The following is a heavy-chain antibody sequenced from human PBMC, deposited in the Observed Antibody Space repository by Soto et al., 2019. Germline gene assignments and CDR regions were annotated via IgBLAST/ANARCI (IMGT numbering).Heavy chain of an antibody. CDR1: GGTFSSYA. D-gene: IGHD6-13*01. CDR2: IIPIFGTA. Sequence: VKVSCKASGGTFSSYAISWVRQAPGQGLEWMGGIIPIFGTANYAQKFQGRVTITADESTSTAYMELSSLRSEDTAVYYCARDGIAAAGTDYWGQGTLVTVSS. V-gene: IGHV1-69*01. J-gene: IGHJ4*02. CDR3: ARDGIAAAGTDY.